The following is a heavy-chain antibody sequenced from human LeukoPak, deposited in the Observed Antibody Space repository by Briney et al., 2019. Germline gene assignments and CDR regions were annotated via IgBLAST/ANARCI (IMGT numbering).Heavy chain of an antibody. J-gene: IGHJ6*02. V-gene: IGHV3-9*01. Sequence: SLRLSCAASGFTFDDYAMHWVRQAPGKGLEWVSGISWNSGSVGYADSVKGRFTISRDNANNSLYLQMNSLRAEDTALYYCAKESWYAGSYYDSSGYYFYGMDVWGQGTTVTVSS. CDR2: ISWNSGSV. D-gene: IGHD3-22*01. CDR3: AKESWYAGSYYDSSGYYFYGMDV. CDR1: GFTFDDYA.